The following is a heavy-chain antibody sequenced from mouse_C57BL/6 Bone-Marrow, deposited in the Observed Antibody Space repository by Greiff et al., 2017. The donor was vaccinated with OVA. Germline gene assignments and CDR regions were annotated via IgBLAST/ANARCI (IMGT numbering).Heavy chain of an antibody. CDR1: GYTFTSYW. Sequence: VKLQQPGAELVKPGASVKMSCKASGYTFTSYWITWVKQRPGQGLEWIGDIYPGSGSTNYNEKFKSKATLTVDTSSSTAYMQLSSLTSEDSAVYYCARESITTVVATDYAMDYWGQGTSVTVSS. J-gene: IGHJ4*01. V-gene: IGHV1-55*01. D-gene: IGHD1-1*01. CDR2: IYPGSGST. CDR3: ARESITTVVATDYAMDY.